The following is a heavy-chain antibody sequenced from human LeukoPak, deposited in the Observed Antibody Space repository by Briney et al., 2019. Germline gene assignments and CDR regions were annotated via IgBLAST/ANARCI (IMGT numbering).Heavy chain of an antibody. CDR2: INHTGST. J-gene: IGHJ4*02. CDR3: AREVPEYDFWSGYRIDY. Sequence: SETLSLTCGVYGGSFSGYSWSWIRQTPGKGLEWIGEINHTGSTNYNPSLKSRVTMSVDTSKNQFSLKLSSVTAADTAVYYCAREVPEYDFWSGYRIDYWGQGTLVTVSS. D-gene: IGHD3-3*01. CDR1: GGSFSGYS. V-gene: IGHV4-34*01.